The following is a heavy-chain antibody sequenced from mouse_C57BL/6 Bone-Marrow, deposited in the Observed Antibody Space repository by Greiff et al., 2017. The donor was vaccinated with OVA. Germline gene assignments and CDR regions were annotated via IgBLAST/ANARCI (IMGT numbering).Heavy chain of an antibody. J-gene: IGHJ2*01. CDR3: ARHLYAYYFDY. CDR1: GFTFSSYG. V-gene: IGHV5-6*01. Sequence: VQLKESGGDLVKPGGSHKLSCAASGFTFSSYGMSWVRQTPDKRLEWVATISSGGSYTYYPDSVKGRFTISRDNAKNTLYLQMSSLKSEDTAMYYCARHLYAYYFDYWGQGTTLTVSS. CDR2: ISSGGSYT. D-gene: IGHD1-3*01.